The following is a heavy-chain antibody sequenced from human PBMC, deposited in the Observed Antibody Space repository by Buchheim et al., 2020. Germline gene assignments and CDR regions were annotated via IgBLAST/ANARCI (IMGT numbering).Heavy chain of an antibody. J-gene: IGHJ4*02. Sequence: VQVVESGGGLVKPGGSLRLSCAASGFSFSSYSMNWVRQAPGKGLEWLGVIWYDGSNKFHADSVKGRYIISRDNSKNMLYLQMSSLRAEDTAVYYCARDRSWPAGHFDLWGQGAL. CDR3: ARDRSWPAGHFDL. CDR2: IWYDGSNK. CDR1: GFSFSSYS. D-gene: IGHD1-14*01. V-gene: IGHV3-33*01.